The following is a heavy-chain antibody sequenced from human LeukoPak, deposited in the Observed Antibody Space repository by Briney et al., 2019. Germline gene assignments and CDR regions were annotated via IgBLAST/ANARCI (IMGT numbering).Heavy chain of an antibody. CDR3: ARVPSWARDAFDI. D-gene: IGHD7-27*01. CDR2: IHSGGST. CDR1: GFTVSSNY. V-gene: IGHV3-53*01. J-gene: IGHJ3*02. Sequence: GGSLRLSCAASGFTVSSNYMSWVRQAPGKGLEWVSVIHSGGSTHYADSVKGRFTISRDNSKNTLYLQMNSLRAEDTAVYYCARVPSWARDAFDIWGQGTMVTVSS.